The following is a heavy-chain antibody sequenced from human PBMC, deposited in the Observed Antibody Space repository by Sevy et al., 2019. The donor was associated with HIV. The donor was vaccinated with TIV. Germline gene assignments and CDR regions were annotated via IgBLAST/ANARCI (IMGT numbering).Heavy chain of an antibody. CDR1: GFTFSSYA. V-gene: IGHV3-23*01. J-gene: IGHJ4*02. CDR3: ARSDDSSGYYLYYFEY. Sequence: GSLRLSCAASGFTFSSYAVSWVHQAPGKGLEWVSFISGRGGTTYYADSVKGRFTISRDNSKNILYLQMNSLSAEDTAVYYCARSDDSSGYYLYYFEYWGQGTVVTVSS. D-gene: IGHD3-22*01. CDR2: ISGRGGTT.